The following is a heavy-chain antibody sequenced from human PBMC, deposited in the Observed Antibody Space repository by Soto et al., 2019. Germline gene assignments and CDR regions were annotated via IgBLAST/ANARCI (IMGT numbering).Heavy chain of an antibody. V-gene: IGHV3-30-3*01. D-gene: IGHD6-13*01. CDR2: ISYDGSNK. CDR1: GFTFSSYA. CDR3: ARASRDYSSSWYSGGVVEIDY. J-gene: IGHJ4*02. Sequence: PGGSLRLSCAASGFTFSSYAMHWVRQAPGKGLEWVAVISYDGSNKYYADSVKGRFTISRDNSKNTLYLQMNSLRAEDTAVYYCARASRDYSSSWYSGGVVEIDYWGQGTLVTVSS.